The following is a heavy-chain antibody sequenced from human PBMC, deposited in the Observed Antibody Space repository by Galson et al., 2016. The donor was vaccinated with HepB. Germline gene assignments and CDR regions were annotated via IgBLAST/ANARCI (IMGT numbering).Heavy chain of an antibody. CDR3: ARNGQLATVSQTGFDS. J-gene: IGHJ5*02. CDR1: EYTFTTFW. CDR2: IYLDDSDA. V-gene: IGHV5-51*03. D-gene: IGHD4-17*01. Sequence: QSGAEVKKPGESLKISCKVSEYTFTTFWIAWVRQTPGKGLEWMGNIYLDDSDARYSPSFRGQVTISADMSISTAYLQWSSLKASATAIHYCARNGQLATVSQTGFDSWGQGTLVTVYS.